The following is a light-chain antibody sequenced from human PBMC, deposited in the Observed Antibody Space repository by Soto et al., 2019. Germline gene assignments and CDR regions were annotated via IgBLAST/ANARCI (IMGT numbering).Light chain of an antibody. CDR1: QSISNY. CDR3: QQSYSTLYT. Sequence: DIQMTQSPSSLSASVGDRVTITYRASQSISNYLNWYQQKPGKAPKLLIYAASTLQSGVPSRFSGSGSGTDFTLTISRLQPEDFATYYCQQSYSTLYTFGQGTKLEIK. J-gene: IGKJ2*01. V-gene: IGKV1-39*01. CDR2: AAS.